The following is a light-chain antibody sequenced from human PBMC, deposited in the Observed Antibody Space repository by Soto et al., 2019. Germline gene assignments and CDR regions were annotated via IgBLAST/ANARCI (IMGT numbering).Light chain of an antibody. CDR2: DAS. Sequence: DIQMTQSPSTLSASIGDRVTITCRASQSISNWLAWLQQKPGKAPKVLIFDASNLGSGVPSRFSGSGSGTEFTLTISSLQPGDFGNYYCLQHNSYPVTFGQGTKVDIK. V-gene: IGKV1-5*01. CDR1: QSISNW. CDR3: LQHNSYPVT. J-gene: IGKJ1*01.